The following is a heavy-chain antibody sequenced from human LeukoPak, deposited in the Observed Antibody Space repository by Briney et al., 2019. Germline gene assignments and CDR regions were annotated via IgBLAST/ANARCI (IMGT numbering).Heavy chain of an antibody. CDR3: ARGLGYCSGGSCSDY. CDR1: GFTFSSYA. J-gene: IGHJ4*02. CDR2: ISGSGGRT. D-gene: IGHD2-15*01. V-gene: IGHV3-23*01. Sequence: GGSLRLSCAASGFTFSSYAMSWVRQAPGKGLEWVSAISGSGGRTYYADSVKGRFTISRDNSKNTLSLQMNSLRAEDTAVYYCARGLGYCSGGSCSDYWGQGTLVTVSS.